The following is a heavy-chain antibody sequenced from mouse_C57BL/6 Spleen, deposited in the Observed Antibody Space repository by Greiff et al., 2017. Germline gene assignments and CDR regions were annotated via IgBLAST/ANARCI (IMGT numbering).Heavy chain of an antibody. D-gene: IGHD1-1*01. V-gene: IGHV2-5*01. CDR2: IWRGGST. CDR1: GFSLTSYG. J-gene: IGHJ4*01. CDR3: TKKDYYDYAMDY. Sequence: QVQLKESGPGLVQPSQSLSITCTVSGFSLTSYGVHWVRQSPGKGLEWLGVIWRGGSTDYNAAFMSRLGITKDNSKSQVFFKMNSLQADDTAIYYCTKKDYYDYAMDYWGQGTSVTVSS.